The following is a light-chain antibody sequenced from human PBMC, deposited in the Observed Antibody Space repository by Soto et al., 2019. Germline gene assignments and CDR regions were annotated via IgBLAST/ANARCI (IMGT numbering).Light chain of an antibody. CDR1: QSISSY. Sequence: DIQMTQSPSSLSASVGDRVTITCRASQSISSYLNCYQQKPGKAPKLLIYAASSLQRGFPSRFSGSGSGTDFTLNISSLQPEDFATYYCQQSYSTPYTFGQGTKLEIK. CDR3: QQSYSTPYT. J-gene: IGKJ2*01. CDR2: AAS. V-gene: IGKV1-39*01.